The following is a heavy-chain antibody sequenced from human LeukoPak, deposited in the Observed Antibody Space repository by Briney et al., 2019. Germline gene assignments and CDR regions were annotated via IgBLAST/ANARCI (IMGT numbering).Heavy chain of an antibody. D-gene: IGHD6-19*01. V-gene: IGHV1-18*01. Sequence: ASVKVSCKASGYTFTSYGISWVRQAPGQGLEWMGWISAYNGNTNYAQKLQGRVTMTTDTSTSTAYMELRSLRSDDTAVYYCARDQGTYSSGWYEIDDWGQGTPVTVSS. J-gene: IGHJ4*02. CDR3: ARDQGTYSSGWYEIDD. CDR2: ISAYNGNT. CDR1: GYTFTSYG.